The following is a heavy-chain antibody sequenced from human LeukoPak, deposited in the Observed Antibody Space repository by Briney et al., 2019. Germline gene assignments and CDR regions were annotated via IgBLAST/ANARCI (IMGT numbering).Heavy chain of an antibody. Sequence: ASVKVSCKASGYTFTSYYIHWVRQAPGQGLEWMGIINPSGGGTRYAQKFQGRVTMTRDMSTSTVYMELSSLRFEDTAVYYCARGNWNDVVGYYFDYWGQGTLVTVSS. CDR3: ARGNWNDVVGYYFDY. CDR1: GYTFTSYY. D-gene: IGHD1-1*01. J-gene: IGHJ4*02. V-gene: IGHV1-46*01. CDR2: INPSGGGT.